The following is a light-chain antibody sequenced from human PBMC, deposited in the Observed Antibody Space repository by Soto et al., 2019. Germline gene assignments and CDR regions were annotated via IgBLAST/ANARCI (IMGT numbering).Light chain of an antibody. J-gene: IGLJ1*01. CDR2: AVT. Sequence: QSALTQPASVSGSPGQSITISCTGTSSDVGGYNYVSWYQQHPGKAPKLMIYAVTDRPSGVSSRFSGSKSGNTASLTISGLQAEDEADYYCSSYTSSSTLFXTGTNVTVL. CDR3: SSYTSSSTL. V-gene: IGLV2-14*01. CDR1: SSDVGGYNY.